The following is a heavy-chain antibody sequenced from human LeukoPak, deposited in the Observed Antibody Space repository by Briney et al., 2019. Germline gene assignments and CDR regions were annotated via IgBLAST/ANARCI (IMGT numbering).Heavy chain of an antibody. CDR2: IYHSGST. CDR1: GYSISSGYY. Sequence: PSETLSLTCTVSGYSISSGYYWGWIRQPPGKGLEWIGSIYHSGSTYYNPSLKSRVTISVDTSKNQFSLKLSSVTAADTAVYYCARQGTAMGHDAFDIWGQGTMVTVSS. V-gene: IGHV4-38-2*02. CDR3: ARQGTAMGHDAFDI. J-gene: IGHJ3*02. D-gene: IGHD5-18*01.